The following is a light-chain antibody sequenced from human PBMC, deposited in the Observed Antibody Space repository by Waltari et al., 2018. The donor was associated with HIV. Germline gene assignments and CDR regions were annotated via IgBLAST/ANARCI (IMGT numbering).Light chain of an antibody. CDR1: QSVGSY. CDR3: QQRSDWPPLT. CDR2: DAS. Sequence: EIVLTQSPATLSLSPGERATLSCRASQSVGSYLAWYQQKPVQPPRLLIYDASNRATGIPARFSGSGSGTDFTLTISSLEPEDFVVYYCQQRSDWPPLTFGGGTRVEIK. J-gene: IGKJ4*01. V-gene: IGKV3-11*01.